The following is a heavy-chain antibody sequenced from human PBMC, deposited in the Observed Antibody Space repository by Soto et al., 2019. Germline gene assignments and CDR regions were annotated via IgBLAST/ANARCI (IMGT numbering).Heavy chain of an antibody. CDR3: ATGGSYVDYFDY. CDR2: FDPEDGET. D-gene: IGHD1-26*01. Sequence: ASVKVSCKVSGYTPTELSMHWVRQAPGKGLEWMGGFDPEDGETIYAQKFQGRVTMTEDTSTDTAYMELSSLRSEDTAVYYCATGGSYVDYFDYWGQGTLVTVSS. CDR1: GYTPTELS. J-gene: IGHJ4*02. V-gene: IGHV1-24*01.